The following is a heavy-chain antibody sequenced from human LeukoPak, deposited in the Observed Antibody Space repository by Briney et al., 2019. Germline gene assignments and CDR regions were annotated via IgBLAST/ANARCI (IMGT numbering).Heavy chain of an antibody. CDR3: ARSGYSYGQQPYYYDY. CDR2: IYYSGSI. J-gene: IGHJ4*02. D-gene: IGHD5-18*01. Sequence: SETLSLTCTVSGGPISSYYWSWIRQPPGKGLEWIGYIYYSGSINYNPSLKSRVAISVDTSKNQFSLKLSSVTAADTAVYYCARSGYSYGQQPYYYDYWGQGTLVTVSS. CDR1: GGPISSYY. V-gene: IGHV4-59*01.